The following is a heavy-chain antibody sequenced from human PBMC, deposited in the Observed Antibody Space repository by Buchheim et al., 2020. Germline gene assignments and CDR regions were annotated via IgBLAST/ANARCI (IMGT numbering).Heavy chain of an antibody. J-gene: IGHJ4*02. D-gene: IGHD5-12*01. CDR2: ISGSGGST. CDR1: GFTFSSYA. Sequence: EVQLVESGGGLVQPGGSLRLSCAASGFTFSSYAMSWVRQAPGKGLEWVSAISGSGGSTYYADSVKGRFNISRDNSKNTLDLQMNSLRAEDTAVYYCAKEWMATTSLWGNQNRETDYWGQGTL. V-gene: IGHV3-23*04. CDR3: AKEWMATTSLWGNQNRETDY.